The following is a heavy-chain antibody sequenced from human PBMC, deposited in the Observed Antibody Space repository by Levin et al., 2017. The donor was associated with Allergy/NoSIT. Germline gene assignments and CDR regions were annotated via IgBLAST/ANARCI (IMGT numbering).Heavy chain of an antibody. CDR3: AKRGPNGDYFDF. CDR1: GFTFSSSA. CDR2: ISGSGGST. V-gene: IGHV3-23*01. J-gene: IGHJ4*02. Sequence: GASVKVSCAASGFTFSSSAMSWVRQPPGKGLEWVSDISGSGGSTYYADSVKGRFTISRDYSKNTLYLRMNSLRAEDTAVYYCAKRGPNGDYFDFWGQGTLVTVSS. D-gene: IGHD4-17*01.